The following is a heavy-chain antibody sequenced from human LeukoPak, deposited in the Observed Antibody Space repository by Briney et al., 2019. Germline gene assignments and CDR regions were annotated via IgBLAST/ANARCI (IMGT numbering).Heavy chain of an antibody. V-gene: IGHV4-59*01. J-gene: IGHJ2*01. D-gene: IGHD6-13*01. CDR1: GGYIRSYY. Sequence: SETLSLTCTVSGGYIRSYYWSWIRQPPGKGLEWMGYIFYSGGANYNPSLKSRVTISVDTSKNQFSLKLTSVTAADTAVYYCARVYYSNSYDYWYFDLWGRGTLVTVSS. CDR3: ARVYYSNSYDYWYFDL. CDR2: IFYSGGA.